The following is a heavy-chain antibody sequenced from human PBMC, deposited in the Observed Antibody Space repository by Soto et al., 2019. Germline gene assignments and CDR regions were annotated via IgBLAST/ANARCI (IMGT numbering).Heavy chain of an antibody. D-gene: IGHD6-13*01. CDR2: IFSNDEK. CDR1: GFSLSNAGLG. Sequence: SGATLVNPTETLTLTCTVCGFSLSNAGLGVSWIRQPPGKALEWLAHIFSNDEKSYSTSLKSRLTISKDTSKSQMVLTMTNMDPVDTATYYCASTYSTSWYWFDPWGQGTLVTVSA. V-gene: IGHV2-26*04. J-gene: IGHJ5*02. CDR3: ASTYSTSWYWFDP.